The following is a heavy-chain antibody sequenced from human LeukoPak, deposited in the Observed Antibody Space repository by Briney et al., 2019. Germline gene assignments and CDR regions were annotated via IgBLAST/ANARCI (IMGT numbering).Heavy chain of an antibody. J-gene: IGHJ4*02. D-gene: IGHD3-22*01. Sequence: PSETLSLTCTVSGGSISSSSYYWGWIRQPPGKGLEWIGSIYYSGSTYYNPSLKSRVTISVDTSKNQFSLKLSSVTAADTAVYYCARNPYYYDSSGYPYFDYWGQGTLVTVSS. CDR1: GGSISSSSYY. CDR3: ARNPYYYDSSGYPYFDY. V-gene: IGHV4-39*01. CDR2: IYYSGST.